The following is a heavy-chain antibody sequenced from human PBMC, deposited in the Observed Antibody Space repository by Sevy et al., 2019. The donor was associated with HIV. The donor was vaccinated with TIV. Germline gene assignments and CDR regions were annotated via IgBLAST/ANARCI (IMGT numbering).Heavy chain of an antibody. Sequence: SETLSLTCAVSGYSISSGYYWGWIRQPPGKGLEWIGSIYHSGSTYYNASLKSRVTISVDTSKNQFSLKLSSVTAADTAVYYCARRGGSYYYYYYYMDVWGKGTTVTVSS. V-gene: IGHV4-38-2*01. D-gene: IGHD3-16*01. CDR2: IYHSGST. J-gene: IGHJ6*03. CDR1: GYSISSGYY. CDR3: ARRGGSYYYYYYYMDV.